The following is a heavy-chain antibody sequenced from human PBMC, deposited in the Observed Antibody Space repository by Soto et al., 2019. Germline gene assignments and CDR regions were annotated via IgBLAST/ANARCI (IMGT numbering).Heavy chain of an antibody. V-gene: IGHV3-11*01. D-gene: IGHD6-6*01. CDR2: IDSRGRTL. CDR1: GFTFTDYS. CDR3: ARQAARNYIDS. J-gene: IGHJ4*02. Sequence: PGGSLRLSCAASGFTFTDYSMSWIRQAPGKGLEWLAFIDSRGRTLSYADSVKGRFTISRDNAKNSLYLQMHSLRADDTAVYYCARQAARNYIDSWGQGDVVTVSS.